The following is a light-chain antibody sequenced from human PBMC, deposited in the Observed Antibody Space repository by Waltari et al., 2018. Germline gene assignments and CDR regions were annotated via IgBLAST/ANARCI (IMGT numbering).Light chain of an antibody. CDR2: DDK. V-gene: IGLV3-21*02. CDR1: NIETKN. Sequence: SYVLTQPPSVSVAPGQMARIACGGDNIETKNVHWYQLKPGQAPVLVVHDDKDRPSGIPKRFSGSNSGNTATLTLSRAGAGDEADYYCQVWDSSSYVFGSGTKVTVL. CDR3: QVWDSSSYV. J-gene: IGLJ1*01.